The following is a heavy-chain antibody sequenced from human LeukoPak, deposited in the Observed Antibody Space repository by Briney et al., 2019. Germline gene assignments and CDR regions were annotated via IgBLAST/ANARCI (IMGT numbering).Heavy chain of an antibody. CDR2: ISSSGSTI. CDR1: GFTFSSYE. Sequence: GGSLRLSCAASGFTFSSYEMNWVRQAPGKGLEWVSYISSSGSTIYYADSVKGRFTISRDNSKNTLYLQMNSLRAEDTAVYYCAKDPVPNTFDYWGQGTLVTVSS. V-gene: IGHV3-48*03. CDR3: AKDPVPNTFDY. D-gene: IGHD6-6*01. J-gene: IGHJ4*02.